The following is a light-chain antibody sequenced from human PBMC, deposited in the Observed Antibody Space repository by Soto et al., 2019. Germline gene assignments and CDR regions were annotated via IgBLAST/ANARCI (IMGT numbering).Light chain of an antibody. V-gene: IGKV1-39*01. CDR2: AAS. Sequence: DIQMTQSPSSLSASVGDRVTITCRASQSISSYLNWYQQKPGKAPKLLMYAASSLQSGVPSRFSGSGSGTDFTLTISSLQPEVFATYYCQQSYSTPPTFGQGTKVEIK. CDR1: QSISSY. J-gene: IGKJ1*01. CDR3: QQSYSTPPT.